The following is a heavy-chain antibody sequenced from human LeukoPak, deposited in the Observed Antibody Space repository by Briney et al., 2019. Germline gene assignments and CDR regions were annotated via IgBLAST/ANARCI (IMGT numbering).Heavy chain of an antibody. CDR1: GFSFSTYV. CDR3: AREGAAAGNYFDY. Sequence: GGSLRLSCAASGFSFSTYVMHWVRQAPGKGLEWVAVIWLEGSNKYYADSVKGRFTISRDNSKNTLYLQMNSLRAEDTAVYYCAREGAAAGNYFDYWGQGTLVTVSS. V-gene: IGHV3-33*01. J-gene: IGHJ4*02. CDR2: IWLEGSNK. D-gene: IGHD6-13*01.